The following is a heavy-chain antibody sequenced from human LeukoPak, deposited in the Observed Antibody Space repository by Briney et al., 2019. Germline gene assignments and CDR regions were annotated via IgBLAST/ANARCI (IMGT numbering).Heavy chain of an antibody. D-gene: IGHD3-10*01. CDR3: ARSPYYYGSGSYYRSLGAFDI. J-gene: IGHJ3*02. CDR2: IIPILGIA. V-gene: IGHV1-69*04. Sequence: ASVKVSCKASGGTFSSYAISWVRQAPGQGLEWMGRIIPILGIANYAQKFQGRVTITADKSTSTAYMEPSSLRSEDTAVYYCARSPYYYGSGSYYRSLGAFDIWGQGTMVTVSS. CDR1: GGTFSSYA.